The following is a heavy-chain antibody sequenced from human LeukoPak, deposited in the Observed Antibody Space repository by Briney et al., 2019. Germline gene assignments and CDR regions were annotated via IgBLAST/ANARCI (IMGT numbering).Heavy chain of an antibody. CDR1: GFTFSSYA. CDR3: AKRTGLDGFDI. CDR2: INAGGGAT. Sequence: PGGSLRLSCAASGFTFSSYAMSWVRQAPGKGLEWVSAINAGGGATWYADSVKGRFTASRDNSKNTLFLQMNSLRAEDTAVYYRAKRTGLDGFDIWGQGTMVTVS. J-gene: IGHJ3*02. V-gene: IGHV3-23*01.